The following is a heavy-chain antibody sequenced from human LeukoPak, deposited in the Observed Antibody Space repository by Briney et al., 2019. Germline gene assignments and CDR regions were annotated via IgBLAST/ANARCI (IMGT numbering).Heavy chain of an antibody. Sequence: PSETLSLTCTVSGDSISTSTDYWGWSRQSPGKGLEWFGSIRYSGNTYSIPSLKSRLTISVDPAKNQFSLKVRSVTAADTAVYYCARPWDYWGQGTLVTVSS. CDR3: ARPWDY. CDR1: GDSISTSTDY. CDR2: IRYSGNT. J-gene: IGHJ4*02. V-gene: IGHV4-39*01.